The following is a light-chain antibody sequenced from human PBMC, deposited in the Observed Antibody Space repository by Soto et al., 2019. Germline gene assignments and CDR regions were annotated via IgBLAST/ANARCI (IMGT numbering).Light chain of an antibody. CDR2: VVS. CDR3: SSFTTSNTYI. CDR1: SVDVGAYDF. J-gene: IGLJ1*01. Sequence: QPVLTQPHSVSGSPGQSVTISCTGTSVDVGAYDFVSWYQQHPGKAPKLLIYVVSGRPSGVPDRFSGSKSGNAASLTISGLQAEDEADYYCSSFTTSNTYIFGTGTKLTVL. V-gene: IGLV2-11*01.